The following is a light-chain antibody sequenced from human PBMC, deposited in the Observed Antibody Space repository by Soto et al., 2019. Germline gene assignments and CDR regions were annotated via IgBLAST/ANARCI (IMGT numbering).Light chain of an antibody. Sequence: DIVMTQSPDSLAVSLGERATINCKSSQSVLYSSNNKNYLAWYQQKPGQPPQLLIYWASIRESGVPDRFSGSGSGTDFTLTSSSLQAEDVAVYYCQQYYTPLTFGQGTKLEIK. CDR2: WAS. CDR1: QSVLYSSNNKNY. CDR3: QQYYTPLT. J-gene: IGKJ2*01. V-gene: IGKV4-1*01.